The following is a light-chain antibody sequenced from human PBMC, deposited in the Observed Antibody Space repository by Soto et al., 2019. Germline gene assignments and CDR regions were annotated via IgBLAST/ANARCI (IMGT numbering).Light chain of an antibody. V-gene: IGKV1-39*01. J-gene: IGKJ3*01. CDR2: AAS. CDR3: QQTYTTFT. CDR1: QSISTH. Sequence: DIRMTQSPSSLSASVGDRVTITCRASQSISTHLNWYQQKPGKAPKRLIYAASNLHSGVPSRFSGSGSGTDFTLTIDSLQPEDFATYYCQQTYTTFTFGPGTKVDV.